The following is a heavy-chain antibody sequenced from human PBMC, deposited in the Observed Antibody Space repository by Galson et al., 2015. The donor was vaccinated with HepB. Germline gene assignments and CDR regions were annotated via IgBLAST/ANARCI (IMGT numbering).Heavy chain of an antibody. Sequence: SLRLSCAASGFTFSSYWMSWVRQAPGKGLEWVANIKQDGSEKYYVDSVKGRFTISRDNAKNSLYLQMNSLRAEDTAVYYCARDLPLLWFGELLSAYGMDVWGQGTTVTVSS. J-gene: IGHJ6*02. V-gene: IGHV3-7*03. CDR3: ARDLPLLWFGELLSAYGMDV. D-gene: IGHD3-10*01. CDR2: IKQDGSEK. CDR1: GFTFSSYW.